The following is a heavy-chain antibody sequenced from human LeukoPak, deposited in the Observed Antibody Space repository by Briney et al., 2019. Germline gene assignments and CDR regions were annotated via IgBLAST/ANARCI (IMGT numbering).Heavy chain of an antibody. V-gene: IGHV3-30*18. J-gene: IGHJ3*02. CDR1: GFTFSSYG. CDR3: AKVGGCSSTSYYHDAFDI. D-gene: IGHD2-2*01. Sequence: GRSLRLSCAASGFTFSSYGMHWVRQAPGKGLEWVAVISYDGSNKYYADSVKGRFTISRDNSKNTLYLQMNSLRAEDTAVYYCAKVGGCSSTSYYHDAFDIWGQGTMVTVSS. CDR2: ISYDGSNK.